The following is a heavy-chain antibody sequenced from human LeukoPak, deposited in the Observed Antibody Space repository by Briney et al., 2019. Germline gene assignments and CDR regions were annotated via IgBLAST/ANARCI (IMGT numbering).Heavy chain of an antibody. D-gene: IGHD3-16*01. CDR2: ISAYNGNT. CDR3: ARVSYRGSQQNYYFDY. CDR1: GYTFTSYG. J-gene: IGHJ4*02. Sequence: ASVKVSCKASGYTFTSYGISWVRQAPGQGLEWMGWISAYNGNTNYAQKFQGRVTITADKSTSTAYMELSSLRSEDTAVYYCARVSYRGSQQNYYFDYWGQGTLVTVSS. V-gene: IGHV1-18*01.